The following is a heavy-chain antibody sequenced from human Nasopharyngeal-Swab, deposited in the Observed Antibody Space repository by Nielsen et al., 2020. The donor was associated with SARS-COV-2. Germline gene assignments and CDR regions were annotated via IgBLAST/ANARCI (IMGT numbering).Heavy chain of an antibody. V-gene: IGHV3-21*01. CDR3: ARDGAYSSGWRDY. CDR1: GFTFSSYS. Sequence: GGSLRLSRAASGFTFSSYSMNWVRQAPGKGLEWVSSISSSSSYIYYADSVKGRFTISRDNAKNSLYLQMNSLRAEDTAVYYCARDGAYSSGWRDYWGQGTLVTVSS. J-gene: IGHJ4*02. CDR2: ISSSSSYI. D-gene: IGHD6-19*01.